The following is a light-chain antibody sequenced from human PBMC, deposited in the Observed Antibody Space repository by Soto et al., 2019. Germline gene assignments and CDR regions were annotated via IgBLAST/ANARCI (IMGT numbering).Light chain of an antibody. Sequence: DIVMTQSPATLSVSPGERATLSCRASQSVSSNLAWYQQKPGQAPRLLIYGASTRATGIPASFSGSGSGTDFTLTISSLQSEDFAVYYCQQYNNWPPTTFGGGTKVEIK. CDR1: QSVSSN. CDR2: GAS. CDR3: QQYNNWPPTT. J-gene: IGKJ4*01. V-gene: IGKV3-15*01.